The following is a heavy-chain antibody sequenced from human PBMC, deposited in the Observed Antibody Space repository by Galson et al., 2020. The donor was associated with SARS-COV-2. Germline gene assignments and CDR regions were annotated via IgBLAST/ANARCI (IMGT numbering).Heavy chain of an antibody. J-gene: IGHJ4*02. D-gene: IGHD2-2*01. V-gene: IGHV3-64D*09. CDR1: GFIFSDYA. Sequence: GGSLRLSCSASGFIFSDYAMHWVRQAPRKGLEYVSALSSNGGNSFYADSVNGRFTMSRDNSNNMFYLQMTGLRVEDTALYYCLAYSSTRQSYWGQGTLVTVSS. CDR3: LAYSSTRQSY. CDR2: LSSNGGNS.